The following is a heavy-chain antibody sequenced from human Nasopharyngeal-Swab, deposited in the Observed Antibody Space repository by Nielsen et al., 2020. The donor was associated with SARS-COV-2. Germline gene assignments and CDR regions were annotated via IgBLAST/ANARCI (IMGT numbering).Heavy chain of an antibody. V-gene: IGHV3-15*01. Sequence: VRQAPGKGLEWVGRIKSKTDGGTTDYAAPVKGRFTISRDDSKNTLYLQMNSLKTEDTAVYYCTRSQREGITIFGVVYWFDPWGQGTLVTVSS. D-gene: IGHD3-3*01. CDR2: IKSKTDGGTT. CDR3: TRSQREGITIFGVVYWFDP. J-gene: IGHJ5*02.